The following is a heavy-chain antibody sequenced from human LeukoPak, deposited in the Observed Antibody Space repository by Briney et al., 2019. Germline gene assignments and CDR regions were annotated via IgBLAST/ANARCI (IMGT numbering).Heavy chain of an antibody. D-gene: IGHD6-13*01. CDR1: GGSISSSSYY. Sequence: PSETLSLTCTVSGGSISSSSYYWGWIRQPPGKGLEWIGSIYYSGSTYYNPSLKSRVTISVDTSKNQFSLKLSSVTAADTAVYYCARRETAAAGPGRVSWFDPWGQGTLVTVSS. CDR3: ARRETAAAGPGRVSWFDP. V-gene: IGHV4-39*01. J-gene: IGHJ5*02. CDR2: IYYSGST.